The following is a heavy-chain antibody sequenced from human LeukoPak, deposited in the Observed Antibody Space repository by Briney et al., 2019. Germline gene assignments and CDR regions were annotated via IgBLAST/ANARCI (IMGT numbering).Heavy chain of an antibody. D-gene: IGHD3-22*01. Sequence: GGSLRLSCAASGFTFSSYTMNLVRQAPGKGLEWVSSMSSTSASIYYGDPVKGRFTISRDNTKSTLFLQMNSLRAEDTAVYYCARSRDYYDITGYRTFAFWGQGTLVTVSS. CDR2: MSSTSASI. CDR1: GFTFSSYT. CDR3: ARSRDYYDITGYRTFAF. J-gene: IGHJ4*02. V-gene: IGHV3-21*01.